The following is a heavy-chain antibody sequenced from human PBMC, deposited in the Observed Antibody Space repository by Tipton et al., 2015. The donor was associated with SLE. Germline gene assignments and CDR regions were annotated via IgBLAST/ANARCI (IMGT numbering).Heavy chain of an antibody. J-gene: IGHJ4*02. D-gene: IGHD3-3*01. Sequence: TLSLTCTVSGGSISSYYWSWIRQPPGKGLEWIGYIYYSGSTNYNPSLKSRATISVDTSKNQFSLKLSSVTAADTAVYYCASSYDFWSGYFDYWGQGTLVTVPS. CDR1: GGSISSYY. CDR2: IYYSGST. V-gene: IGHV4-59*01. CDR3: ASSYDFWSGYFDY.